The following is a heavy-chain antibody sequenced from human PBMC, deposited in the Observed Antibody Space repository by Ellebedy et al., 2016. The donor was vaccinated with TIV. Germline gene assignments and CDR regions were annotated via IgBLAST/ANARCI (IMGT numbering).Heavy chain of an antibody. V-gene: IGHV3-23*01. CDR1: GFIFSNYV. CDR3: TKRAENWGFFDY. CDR2: MAEYDGRT. J-gene: IGHJ4*02. Sequence: PGGSLRLSCAASGFIFSNYVMAWVRQVPGQGLEWVSAMAEYDGRTFYADSVRGRFTISRDNSGNTLFLHMNNLRAEDTAIDYCTKRAENWGFFDYWGQGARVTVSS. D-gene: IGHD7-27*01.